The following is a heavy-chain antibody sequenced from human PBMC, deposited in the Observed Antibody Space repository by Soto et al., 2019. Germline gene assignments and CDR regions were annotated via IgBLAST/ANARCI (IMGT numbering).Heavy chain of an antibody. Sequence: SETLSLTCSVSGGSISSYYWSWIRQPPGKGLEWIGYIYYSGSTNYNPSLKSRVTISVDTSKNQFSLKLSSVTAADTAVYYCARDGAGIAAAGTYYYCGMDVWGQGTTVTVSS. V-gene: IGHV4-59*01. CDR3: ARDGAGIAAAGTYYYCGMDV. CDR1: GGSISSYY. CDR2: IYYSGST. J-gene: IGHJ6*02. D-gene: IGHD6-13*01.